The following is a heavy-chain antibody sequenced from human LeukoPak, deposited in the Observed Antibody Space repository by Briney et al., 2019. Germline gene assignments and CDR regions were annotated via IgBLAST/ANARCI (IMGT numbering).Heavy chain of an antibody. Sequence: PGGSLRLSCVASGFTVSTNYMSWVRQAPGKGLEWVSIIYSGGSTYYADSVKGRFTISRDNSKNTLYLQMNSLRAEDTAVYYCAREVYSSSWYYGYWGQGTLVTVSS. CDR1: GFTVSTNY. D-gene: IGHD6-13*01. J-gene: IGHJ4*02. CDR2: IYSGGST. CDR3: AREVYSSSWYYGY. V-gene: IGHV3-53*01.